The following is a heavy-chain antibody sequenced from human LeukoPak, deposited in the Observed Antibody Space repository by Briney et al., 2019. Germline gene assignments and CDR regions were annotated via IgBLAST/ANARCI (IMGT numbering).Heavy chain of an antibody. V-gene: IGHV4-61*01. D-gene: IGHD2/OR15-2a*01. J-gene: IGHJ4*02. CDR1: GGSLSSGSYY. CDR3: ARGNRARADLYYFDY. Sequence: SETLSLTCTVSGGSLSSGSYYWSWIRQPPGKGLEWIGYIYYSGSTNYNPSLKSRVTISVDTSKNQFSLKLSSVTAADTAVYYCARGNRARADLYYFDYWGQGTLVTVSS. CDR2: IYYSGST.